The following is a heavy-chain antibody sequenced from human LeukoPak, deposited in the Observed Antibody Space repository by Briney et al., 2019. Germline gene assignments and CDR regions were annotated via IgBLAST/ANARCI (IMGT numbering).Heavy chain of an antibody. V-gene: IGHV4-38-2*02. Sequence: PSETLSLTCTVSGYSISSGYYWGWIRQPPGKGLEWIGSIYHSGSTYYNPSLKSRVTISVDTSKNQFSLKLSSVTAADTAVYHCARNSGYGLGTSYYFDYWGQGTLVTVSS. CDR3: ARNSGYGLGTSYYFDY. CDR2: IYHSGST. CDR1: GYSISSGYY. J-gene: IGHJ4*02. D-gene: IGHD5-12*01.